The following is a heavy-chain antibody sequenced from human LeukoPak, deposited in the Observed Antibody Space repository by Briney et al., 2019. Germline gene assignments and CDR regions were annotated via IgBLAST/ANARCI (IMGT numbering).Heavy chain of an antibody. J-gene: IGHJ4*02. CDR1: GFTFSSYA. CDR3: ARGPTYGSRSDYFDY. V-gene: IGHV3-23*01. CDR2: ISGSGGST. Sequence: GGSLRLSCAASGFTFSSYAMSWVRQPPGKGLEWVSAISGSGGSTYYADFVKGRFTISRDNSKNTLYLQMNSLRAEDTAVYYCARGPTYGSRSDYFDYWGQGTLVTVSS. D-gene: IGHD3-10*01.